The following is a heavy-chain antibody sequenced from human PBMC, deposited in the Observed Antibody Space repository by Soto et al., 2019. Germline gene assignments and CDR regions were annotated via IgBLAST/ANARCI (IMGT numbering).Heavy chain of an antibody. D-gene: IGHD3-10*01. V-gene: IGHV1-24*01. CDR3: ETVARSMVREPPAAFDI. J-gene: IGHJ3*02. CDR1: GYTLTELS. CDR2: FDPEDGET. Sequence: APVKVSCKVSGYTLTELSMHWVRHAPGKGLEWMGGFDPEDGETIYAQKFQGRVTMTEDTSTDTAYMELSSLRSEDTAVYYCETVARSMVREPPAAFDIWGQGTMVTVSS.